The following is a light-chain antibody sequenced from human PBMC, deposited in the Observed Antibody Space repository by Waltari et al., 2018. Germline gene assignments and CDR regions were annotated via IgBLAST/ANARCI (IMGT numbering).Light chain of an antibody. Sequence: IQLTQSPSSLSASVGDKVTITCRASQGISRFLAWYQQRPGKAPKVLIYDASTSHSGVPSRFSGSGYGTDFTLTINSLQPEDFATYYCEQLLSYPRTFGQGTKLEIK. CDR1: QGISRF. CDR3: EQLLSYPRT. V-gene: IGKV1-9*01. J-gene: IGKJ2*01. CDR2: DAS.